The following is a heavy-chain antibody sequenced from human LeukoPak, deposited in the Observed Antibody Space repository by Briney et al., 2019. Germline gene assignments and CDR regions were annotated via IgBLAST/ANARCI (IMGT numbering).Heavy chain of an antibody. D-gene: IGHD5-18*01. Sequence: GGSLRLSCAASGFTFSSYGMHWVRQAPGKGLEWVAVISYDGSNKYYADSVKGRFTISRDNSKNTLYLQMNSLRAEDTAVYYCAKRDTAMAPGGHWGQGTLVSVSS. J-gene: IGHJ1*01. V-gene: IGHV3-30*18. CDR2: ISYDGSNK. CDR1: GFTFSSYG. CDR3: AKRDTAMAPGGH.